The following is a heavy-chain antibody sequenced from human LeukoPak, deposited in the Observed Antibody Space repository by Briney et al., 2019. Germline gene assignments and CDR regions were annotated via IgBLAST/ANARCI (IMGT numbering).Heavy chain of an antibody. J-gene: IGHJ6*02. CDR1: GYIFTTYF. Sequence: GASVKVSCKASGYIFTTYFIHWVRQAPGQGLEWMGWINPNSGGTNYAQKFQGRVTMTRDTSISTAYMELSRLRSDDTAVYYCARGYSSGWYKDYYGMDVWGQGTTVTVSS. V-gene: IGHV1-2*02. CDR2: INPNSGGT. CDR3: ARGYSSGWYKDYYGMDV. D-gene: IGHD6-19*01.